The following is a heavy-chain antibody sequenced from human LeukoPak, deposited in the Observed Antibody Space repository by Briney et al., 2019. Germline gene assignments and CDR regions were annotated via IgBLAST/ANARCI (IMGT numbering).Heavy chain of an antibody. J-gene: IGHJ4*02. CDR3: AKGSHEYYDYVWGSYAGFDY. CDR2: ISGSGGST. D-gene: IGHD3-16*01. CDR1: GFTFSSYA. V-gene: IGHV3-23*01. Sequence: PGGSLRLSCAASGFTFSSYAMSWVRQAPGKGLEWVSAISGSGGSTYYADSVKGRFTISRDNSKNTLYLQMNSLRAEDTAVYYCAKGSHEYYDYVWGSYAGFDYWGQGTLVTVSS.